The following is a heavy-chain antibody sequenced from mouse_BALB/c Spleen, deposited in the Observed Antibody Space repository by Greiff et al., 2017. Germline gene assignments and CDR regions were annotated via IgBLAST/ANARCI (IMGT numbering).Heavy chain of an antibody. J-gene: IGHJ3*01. CDR3: ARAYYRYDDGVSWFAY. V-gene: IGHV3-2*02. Sequence: EVKLVESGPGLVKPSQSLSLTCTVTGYSITSDYAWNWIRQFPGNKLEWMGYISYSGSTSYNPSLKSRISITRDTSKNQFFLQLNSVTTEDTATYYCARAYYRYDDGVSWFAYWGQGTLVTVSA. D-gene: IGHD2-14*01. CDR2: ISYSGST. CDR1: GYSITSDYA.